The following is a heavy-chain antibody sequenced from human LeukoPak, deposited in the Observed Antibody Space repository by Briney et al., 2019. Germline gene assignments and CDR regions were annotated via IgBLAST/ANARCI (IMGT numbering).Heavy chain of an antibody. Sequence: PGGSLRLSCAASGFTFDNYAMSWVRQAPGKGLEWVSAISGSAASTYYADSVKGRFTISRDNSNNTLYLQVNSLRAEDTAVYYCAKGKCGGPSCYYFDYWGQGTLVTVSS. CDR2: ISGSAAST. CDR1: GFTFDNYA. CDR3: AKGKCGGPSCYYFDY. J-gene: IGHJ4*02. D-gene: IGHD2-21*01. V-gene: IGHV3-23*01.